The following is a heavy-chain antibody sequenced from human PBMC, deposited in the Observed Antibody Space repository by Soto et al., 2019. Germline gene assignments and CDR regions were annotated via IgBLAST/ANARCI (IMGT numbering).Heavy chain of an antibody. CDR2: ISGSGGST. J-gene: IGHJ5*02. CDR3: AKDRVVTATLWERLDP. V-gene: IGHV3-23*01. CDR1: GFTFSSYA. Sequence: EVQLLESGGGLVQPGGSLRLSCAASGFTFSSYAMSWVRQAPGKGLEWVSAISGSGGSTYYADSGKGRLTITRDNSKHTRYLQMTSMRAADTAVYYCAKDRVVTATLWERLDPLGPGTLGTGSS. D-gene: IGHD2-15*01.